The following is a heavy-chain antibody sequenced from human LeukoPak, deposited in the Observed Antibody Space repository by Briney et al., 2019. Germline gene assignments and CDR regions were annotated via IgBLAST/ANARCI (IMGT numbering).Heavy chain of an antibody. Sequence: PSETLSLTCTVSVGSISSDYWSWIRQPPGKGLEWIGYIYYSGSTNYNPSLKSRVTISVDTSKNQFSLKLSSVTAADTAVYYCARDLTAAAGIGRAYYYYYMDVWGKGTTVTVFS. CDR1: VGSISSDY. V-gene: IGHV4-59*01. J-gene: IGHJ6*03. CDR2: IYYSGST. D-gene: IGHD6-13*01. CDR3: ARDLTAAAGIGRAYYYYYMDV.